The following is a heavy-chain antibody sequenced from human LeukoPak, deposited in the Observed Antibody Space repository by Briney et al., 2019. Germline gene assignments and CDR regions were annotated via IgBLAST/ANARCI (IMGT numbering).Heavy chain of an antibody. V-gene: IGHV4-39*02. CDR2: IYYSGST. J-gene: IGHJ4*02. CDR1: GGSISSSSYY. D-gene: IGHD5-18*01. CDR3: ARDVDTAMGTYFDY. Sequence: SETLSLTCTVSGGSISSSSYYWGWIRQPPGKGLEWIGSIYYSGSTYYNPSLKSRVTISVDTSKNQSSLKLSSVTAADTAVYYCARDVDTAMGTYFDYWGQGTLVTVSS.